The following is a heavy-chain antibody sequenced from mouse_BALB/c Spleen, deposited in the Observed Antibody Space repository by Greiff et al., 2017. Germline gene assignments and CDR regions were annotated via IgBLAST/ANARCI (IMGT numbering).Heavy chain of an antibody. CDR3: ASMITTGYYYAMDY. Sequence: EVQLVESGGGLVQPGGSLKLSCAASGFTFSSYTMSWVRQTPEKRLEWVAYISNGGGSTYYPDTVKGRFTIARDNAKNTLYLQMSSLKSEDTAMYYCASMITTGYYYAMDYWGQGTSVTVSA. J-gene: IGHJ4*01. CDR2: ISNGGGST. CDR1: GFTFSSYT. V-gene: IGHV5-12-2*01. D-gene: IGHD2-4*01.